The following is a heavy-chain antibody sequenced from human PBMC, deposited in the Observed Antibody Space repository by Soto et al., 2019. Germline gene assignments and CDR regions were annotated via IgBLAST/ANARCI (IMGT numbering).Heavy chain of an antibody. Sequence: QITLKEPCPTLVKPTQTLTLTSTFSGFSLSTSGVGVGWIHQTPGKALEWLALIYWDDDKRYSASLKNRLTIATYTSKNQVVLTMTNVDPVDTATYHCANRRYGYSLVENWGRGTLVAVS. J-gene: IGHJ4*02. V-gene: IGHV2-5*02. CDR1: GFSLSTSGVG. CDR3: ANRRYGYSLVEN. CDR2: IYWDDDK. D-gene: IGHD4-17*01.